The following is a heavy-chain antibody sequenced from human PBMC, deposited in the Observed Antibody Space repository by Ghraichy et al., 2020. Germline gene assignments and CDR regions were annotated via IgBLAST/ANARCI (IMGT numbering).Heavy chain of an antibody. J-gene: IGHJ3*02. Sequence: SETLSLTCAVYGGSFSGYYWSWIRQPPGKGLEWIGEINHSGSTNYNPSLKSRVTISVDTSKNQFSLKLSSVTAADTAVYYCASLKSKNYSSSWYRRGNDAFDIWGQVTMVTVSS. D-gene: IGHD6-13*01. CDR2: INHSGST. V-gene: IGHV4-34*01. CDR1: GGSFSGYY. CDR3: ASLKSKNYSSSWYRRGNDAFDI.